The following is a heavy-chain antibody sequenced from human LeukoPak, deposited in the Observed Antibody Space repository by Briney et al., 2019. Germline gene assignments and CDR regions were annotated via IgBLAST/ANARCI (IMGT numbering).Heavy chain of an antibody. V-gene: IGHV4-39*07. CDR2: IYYSGSP. D-gene: IGHD5-24*01. CDR1: GGSISTSTYY. CDR3: ARGGRAMATIGRTDY. Sequence: SETLSLTCTVSGGSISTSTYYWGWIRQPPGKGLEWIGSIYYSGSPYYNPSLKSRVTISVDTSNNQFSLKLSSVTAADTAVYYCARGGRAMATIGRTDYWGQGTLVTVSS. J-gene: IGHJ4*02.